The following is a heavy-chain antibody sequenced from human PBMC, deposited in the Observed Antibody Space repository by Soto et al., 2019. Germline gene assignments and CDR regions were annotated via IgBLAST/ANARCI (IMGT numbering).Heavy chain of an antibody. V-gene: IGHV4-31*03. J-gene: IGHJ4*02. D-gene: IGHD5-18*01. CDR1: GGSISGDYY. Sequence: TSETLSLTCTVSGGSISGDYYWHWIRQHPGKGLEWIGYIYNSGNNFYNPSLRSRVTMSVDTSKNQFSLNLRSVSAADTAVYYCARDRWGYSIDYWGQGTPVTVSS. CDR3: ARDRWGYSIDY. CDR2: IYNSGNN.